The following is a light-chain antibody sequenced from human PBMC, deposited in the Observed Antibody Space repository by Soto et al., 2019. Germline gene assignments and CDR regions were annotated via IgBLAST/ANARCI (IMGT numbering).Light chain of an antibody. CDR2: APS. V-gene: IGKV1-39*01. Sequence: DIQMTQSPTSLSASVGDRITITCRASQSISAYLNWYQHKPGKAPKLLIFAPSTSQTGVPSRFSGSGSGTHFTLAISGLQPEDVATYYCQQTFSSPYTFAQGTKMEI. CDR1: QSISAY. J-gene: IGKJ2*01. CDR3: QQTFSSPYT.